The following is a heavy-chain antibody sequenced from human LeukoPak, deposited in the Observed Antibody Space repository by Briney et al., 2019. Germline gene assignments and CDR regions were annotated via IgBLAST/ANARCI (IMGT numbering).Heavy chain of an antibody. CDR1: GYKFSSYG. V-gene: IGHV1-18*01. Sequence: ASVRVSCKASGYKFSSYGITWVRQARGRGLEWMGWTTAYNGNTRIAEKFQARVTLTTDTATDTAFMELGSLRFDDTAVYYCARVLRLGEVSLGFWGQGTLVTVSS. J-gene: IGHJ4*02. CDR3: ARVLRLGEVSLGF. CDR2: TTAYNGNT. D-gene: IGHD3-16*02.